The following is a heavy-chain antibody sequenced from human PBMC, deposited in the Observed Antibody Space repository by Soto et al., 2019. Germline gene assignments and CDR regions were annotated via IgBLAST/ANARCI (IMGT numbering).Heavy chain of an antibody. V-gene: IGHV1-3*01. Sequence: QVQLVHSGAEVKKPGASVKVSCKASGYTFTSFAMHWVRQAPGQRLEWMGWINAGNGNTKYSQKFQGRVTITRDTSASTAYMELSSLRSEDTAVYYCARGPGGPDGPGDYWGQGTLVTVSS. CDR1: GYTFTSFA. D-gene: IGHD2-15*01. CDR3: ARGPGGPDGPGDY. CDR2: INAGNGNT. J-gene: IGHJ4*02.